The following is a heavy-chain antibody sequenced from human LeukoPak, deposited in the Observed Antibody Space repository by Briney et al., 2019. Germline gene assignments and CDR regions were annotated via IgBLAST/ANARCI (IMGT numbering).Heavy chain of an antibody. D-gene: IGHD3-9*01. CDR2: ISYDGSDK. J-gene: IGHJ4*02. CDR1: GFTFSSYA. Sequence: GGSLRLSCAASGFTFSSYAKHWVRKAPGKGLEWVGVISYDGSDKYYADTVKGRFTISRDNSKNTLYLQMNSLRAEDTAVDYCAKAELYYDILTGYPIGYWGQGTLVTVSS. CDR3: AKAELYYDILTGYPIGY. V-gene: IGHV3-30*04.